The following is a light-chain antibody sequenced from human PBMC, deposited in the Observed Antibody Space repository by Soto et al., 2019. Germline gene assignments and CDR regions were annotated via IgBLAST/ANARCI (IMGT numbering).Light chain of an antibody. J-gene: IGKJ1*01. CDR3: QQYISYS. CDR1: QSINIW. CDR2: RST. Sequence: DIQMTQSPSTLSASVGDRVTITCRASQSINIWLAWYQQKPGKAPKLLIYRSTTLESGVPSRFSGRGSGTEVALTSSSGQPEDSATYYCQQYISYSFGQGTKIEFK. V-gene: IGKV1-5*03.